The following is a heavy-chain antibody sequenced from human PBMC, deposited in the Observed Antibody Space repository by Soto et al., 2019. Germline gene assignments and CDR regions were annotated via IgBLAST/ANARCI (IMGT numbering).Heavy chain of an antibody. D-gene: IGHD2-15*01. J-gene: IGHJ4*02. CDR1: GFTFSSYS. CDR2: ISSSSSYI. Sequence: GGSLRLSCAASGFTFSSYSMNWVRQAPGKGLEWVSSISSSSSYIYYADSVKGRFTISRDNDKNSLYLQMNSLRAEDTAVYYCARDVWEGVVAADYWGQGTLVTVSS. V-gene: IGHV3-21*01. CDR3: ARDVWEGVVAADY.